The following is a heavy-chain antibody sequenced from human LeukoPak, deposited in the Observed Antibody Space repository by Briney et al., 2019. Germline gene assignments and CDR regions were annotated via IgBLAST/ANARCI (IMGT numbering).Heavy chain of an antibody. V-gene: IGHV4-30-4*01. CDR2: IYYSGST. CDR1: GGSISSGDYY. D-gene: IGHD6-19*01. J-gene: IGHJ4*02. CDR3: ARALSGWYFAGYYFDY. Sequence: SETLSLTCTVSGGSISSGDYYWSWIRQPPGKGLEWIGYIYYSGSTYYNPSLKSRVTISVDTSKNQFSLKLSSVTAADTAVYYCARALSGWYFAGYYFDYWGQGTLVTVSS.